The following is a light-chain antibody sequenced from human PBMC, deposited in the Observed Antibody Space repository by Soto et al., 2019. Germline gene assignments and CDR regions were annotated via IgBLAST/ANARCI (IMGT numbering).Light chain of an antibody. CDR1: SGYSTYA. J-gene: IGLJ3*02. CDR3: LSLGTGIQV. V-gene: IGLV4-69*01. CDR2: INYDGTH. Sequence: QLVLTQSPSASASLGASVKLTCTLSSGYSTYAIAWHQQQSEKGPRFLMKINYDGTHSKGDGFFDRFSGSSSGAERHLTISSLQSEDEADYYCLSLGTGIQVFGGGTKVTVL.